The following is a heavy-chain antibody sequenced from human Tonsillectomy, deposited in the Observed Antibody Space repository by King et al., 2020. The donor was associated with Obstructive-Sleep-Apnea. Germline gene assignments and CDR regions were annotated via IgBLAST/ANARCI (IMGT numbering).Heavy chain of an antibody. CDR1: GASISSTSFY. D-gene: IGHD1-20*01. CDR3: ARIRSNWYYFDY. CDR2: IYYTGTT. V-gene: IGHV4-39*07. J-gene: IGHJ4*02. Sequence: LQLQESGPGLVRPSETLSLTCNVSGASISSTSFYWGWVRQPSGNGLEWIGRIYYTGTTYYNPSLKSRVTISVDTSKNQFSLNLTSVTAADTAVYYCARIRSNWYYFDYWGQGTLVTVS.